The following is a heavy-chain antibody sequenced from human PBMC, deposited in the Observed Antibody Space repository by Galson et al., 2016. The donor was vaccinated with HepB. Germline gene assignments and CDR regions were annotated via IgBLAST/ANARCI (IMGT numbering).Heavy chain of an antibody. CDR2: IYSAGDT. CDR1: GFTVSDNY. J-gene: IGHJ4*02. D-gene: IGHD6-25*01. V-gene: IGHV3-53*01. CDR3: ARGTDSGSRADW. Sequence: SLRLSCAASGFTVSDNYMSWVRQAPGKGLEWVSIIYSAGDTYYADSVKGRFTVSRDDSKNILYLQMNSLRPEDTAVYYCARGTDSGSRADWWGQGTLATVSS.